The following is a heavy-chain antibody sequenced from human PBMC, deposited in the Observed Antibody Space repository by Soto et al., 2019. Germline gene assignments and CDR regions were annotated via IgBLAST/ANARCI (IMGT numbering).Heavy chain of an antibody. V-gene: IGHV3-49*03. D-gene: IGHD1-26*01. Sequence: GGSLRLSCTASGFTFGDYAMSWFRQAPGKGLEWVGFIRSKAYGGTTEYAASVKGRFTISRDDSKSIAYLQMNSLKTEDTAVYYCTRDWEEWEYSGSYGAFDYWGQGTLVTVSS. CDR2: IRSKAYGGTT. CDR3: TRDWEEWEYSGSYGAFDY. CDR1: GFTFGDYA. J-gene: IGHJ4*02.